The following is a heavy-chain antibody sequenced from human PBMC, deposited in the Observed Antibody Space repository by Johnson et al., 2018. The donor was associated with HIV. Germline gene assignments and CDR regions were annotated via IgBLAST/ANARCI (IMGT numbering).Heavy chain of an antibody. CDR3: ARDGQVDYNCWISSLAFDI. CDR1: GFTFSSYG. Sequence: VQLVESGGDVVQPGRSLRLSCAASGFTFSSYGIHWVRQAPGKGLEWVAVISYDGSNKYYADSVKGRFTISRDNSKNPLFLQMNSLRAEDTAVYYCARDGQVDYNCWISSLAFDIWGQGTMVTVSS. V-gene: IGHV3-30-3*01. D-gene: IGHD3-3*01. J-gene: IGHJ3*02. CDR2: ISYDGSNK.